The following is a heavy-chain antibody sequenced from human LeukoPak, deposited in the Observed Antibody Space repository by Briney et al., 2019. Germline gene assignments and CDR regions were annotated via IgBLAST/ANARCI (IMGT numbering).Heavy chain of an antibody. Sequence: ASVKVSCKASGYTFTSYYMHWVRQAPGQGLEWMGIINPSGGSTSYAQKFQGRVTMTRDTSTSTVYMELSSLRSEDTAVYYCASLLSSGYYSDAFDIWGQGTMVTVSS. CDR2: INPSGGST. D-gene: IGHD3-22*01. V-gene: IGHV1-46*01. CDR3: ASLLSSGYYSDAFDI. CDR1: GYTFTSYY. J-gene: IGHJ3*02.